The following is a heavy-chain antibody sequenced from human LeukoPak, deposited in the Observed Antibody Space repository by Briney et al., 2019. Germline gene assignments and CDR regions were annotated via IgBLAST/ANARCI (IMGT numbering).Heavy chain of an antibody. CDR1: GGSMSSYY. J-gene: IGHJ5*02. V-gene: IGHV4-4*07. D-gene: IGHD3-10*02. CDR3: ARAPTFGYWFDP. Sequence: SETLSLTCTVSGGSMSSYYWSWIRQPAGKGLEWIGRIYTSGSTNYNPSLKSRVTMSVDTSKNLFSLKLNSVTAADTAVYYCARAPTFGYWFDPWGQGTLVTVSS. CDR2: IYTSGST.